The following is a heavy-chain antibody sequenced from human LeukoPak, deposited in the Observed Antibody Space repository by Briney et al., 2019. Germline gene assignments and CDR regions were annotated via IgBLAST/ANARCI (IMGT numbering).Heavy chain of an antibody. D-gene: IGHD6-19*01. V-gene: IGHV4-59*01. CDR3: ARRKWLVLDY. CDR1: GGSISSYY. CDR2: IYYSGST. J-gene: IGHJ4*02. Sequence: SETLSLTCTVSGGSISSYYWSWIRQPPGKGLEGIGYIYYSGSTNYNPSLKSRVTISVDTAKNQFSRKLSSVTAAETAVYYCARRKWLVLDYWGQGTLVTVSS.